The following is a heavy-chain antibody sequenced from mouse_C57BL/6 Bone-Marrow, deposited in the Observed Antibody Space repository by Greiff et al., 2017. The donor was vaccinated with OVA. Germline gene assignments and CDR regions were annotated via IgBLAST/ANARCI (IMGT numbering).Heavy chain of an antibody. CDR3: ARDRYYYGSSPLYAMDY. V-gene: IGHV5-4*01. Sequence: EVKLVESGGGLVKPGGSLKLSCAASGFTFSSYAMSWVRQTPEKRLEWVATISDGGSYTYYPDNVKGRFTISRDNAKNNLYLQMSHLKSEDTAMYYCARDRYYYGSSPLYAMDYWGQGTSVTVSS. J-gene: IGHJ4*01. CDR1: GFTFSSYA. CDR2: ISDGGSYT. D-gene: IGHD1-1*01.